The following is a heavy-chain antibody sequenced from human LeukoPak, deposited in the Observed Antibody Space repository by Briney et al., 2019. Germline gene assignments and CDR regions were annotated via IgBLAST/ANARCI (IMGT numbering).Heavy chain of an antibody. CDR2: IYSGGST. CDR1: GFTVSSNY. J-gene: IGHJ4*02. CDR3: AREVRGSSGWYYFDY. Sequence: GGSLRLSCAASGFTVSSNYMSWVRQAPGKGLEWVSVIYSGGSTYYADSVKGRFTISRDNSKNTLYLQMNSLRAEDTAVYYCAREVRGSSGWYYFDYWGQGILVTVSS. D-gene: IGHD6-19*01. V-gene: IGHV3-53*05.